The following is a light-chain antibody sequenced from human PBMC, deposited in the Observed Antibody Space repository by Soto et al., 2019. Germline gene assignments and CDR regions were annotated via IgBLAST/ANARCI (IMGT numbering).Light chain of an antibody. J-gene: IGLJ2*01. CDR2: KSD. V-gene: IGLV1-47*01. Sequence: QSVLTQPPSASGTPGQRVSITCSGSDSNIGSNSVHWYQQVPGMAPKLLVYKSDQRPSGVPDRFSGSKSVTSASLAISGLRGEDEAEYYCATGDDRLSGVLFGGGTKVTVL. CDR1: DSNIGSNS. CDR3: ATGDDRLSGVL.